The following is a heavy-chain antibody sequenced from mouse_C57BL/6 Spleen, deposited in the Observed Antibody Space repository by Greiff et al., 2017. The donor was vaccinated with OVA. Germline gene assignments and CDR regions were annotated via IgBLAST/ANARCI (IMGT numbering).Heavy chain of an antibody. D-gene: IGHD1-1*01. CDR1: GYTFTSYW. J-gene: IGHJ3*01. Sequence: QVQLQQPGAELVRPGTSVKLSCKASGYTFTSYWMHWVKQRPGQGLEWIGVIDPSDSYTNYNQKFKGKATLTVDTSSSTAYMQLSSLTSEDSAVYYCARFLYYYGSRDLAWFAYWGQGTLVTVSA. CDR3: ARFLYYYGSRDLAWFAY. CDR2: IDPSDSYT. V-gene: IGHV1-59*01.